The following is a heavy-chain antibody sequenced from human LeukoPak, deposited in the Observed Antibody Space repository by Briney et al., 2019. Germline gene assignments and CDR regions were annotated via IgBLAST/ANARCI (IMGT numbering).Heavy chain of an antibody. J-gene: IGHJ5*02. CDR2: ISYDGSNK. D-gene: IGHD1-7*01. CDR3: ASGGAGTEYNLDP. V-gene: IGHV3-30*03. CDR1: GFTFSSYG. Sequence: PGGSLRLSCAASGFTFSSYGMHWVRQAPGKGLEWVAVISYDGSNKYYTDSVKGRFTISRDNSKNTLYLQMNSLRAEDTAVYYRASGGAGTEYNLDPWGQGTLVTVSS.